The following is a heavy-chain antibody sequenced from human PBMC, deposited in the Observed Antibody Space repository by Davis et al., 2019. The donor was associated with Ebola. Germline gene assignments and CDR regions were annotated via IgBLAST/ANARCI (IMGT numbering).Heavy chain of an antibody. CDR1: GFTFSIYT. CDR2: ISSSSSYI. J-gene: IGHJ6*02. CDR3: ARGNAVAGPFYGMDV. Sequence: GGSLRLSCAASGFTFSIYTMNWVRQAPGEGLEWVSSISSSSSYIYYADSVKGRFTISRDNAKNSLYLQMNSLRAEDTAVYYCARGNAVAGPFYGMDVWGQGTTVTVSS. V-gene: IGHV3-21*01. D-gene: IGHD6-19*01.